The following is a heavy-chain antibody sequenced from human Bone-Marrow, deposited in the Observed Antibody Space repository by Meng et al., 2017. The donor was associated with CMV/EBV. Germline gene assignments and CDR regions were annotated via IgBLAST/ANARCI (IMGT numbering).Heavy chain of an antibody. CDR1: GFTFSNYG. CDR2: IRHDGANE. J-gene: IGHJ4*02. CDR3: AKGSDSRGYNYAVGY. Sequence: GESLKISCAASGFTFSNYGMHWVRQAPGKGLEWVAFIRHDGANEYYADSVKGRFTVSRDHSKNALYLQMDSLRPEDTAVYYCAKGSDSRGYNYAVGYWGQGTLVTVSS. D-gene: IGHD3-22*01. V-gene: IGHV3-30*02.